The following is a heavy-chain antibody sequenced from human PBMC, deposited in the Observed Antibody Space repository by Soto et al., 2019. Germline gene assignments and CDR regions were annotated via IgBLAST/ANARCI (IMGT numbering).Heavy chain of an antibody. CDR2: ISGSGGST. D-gene: IGHD2-2*01. CDR3: AKGGGYCSSTSCYGPRYYYYYYYMDV. J-gene: IGHJ6*03. Sequence: GGSLRLSCAASGFTFSSYAMSWVRQAPGKGLEWVSAISGSGGSTYYADSVKGRFTISRDNSKNTLYLQMNSLRAEDTAVYYCAKGGGYCSSTSCYGPRYYYYYYYMDVWGKGTTVTVSS. V-gene: IGHV3-23*01. CDR1: GFTFSSYA.